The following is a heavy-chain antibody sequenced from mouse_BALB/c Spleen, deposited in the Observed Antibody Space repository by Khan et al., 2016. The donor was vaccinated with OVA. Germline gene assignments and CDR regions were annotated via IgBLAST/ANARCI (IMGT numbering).Heavy chain of an antibody. J-gene: IGHJ2*01. CDR3: ARIHYYGYEDY. CDR1: GFTFSDYG. V-gene: IGHV5-15*02. D-gene: IGHD1-2*01. CDR2: ISNWAYSI. Sequence: EVQLLETGGGLVQPGGSRKLSCAASGFTFSDYGMAWVRQAPGKGPEWVAFISNWAYSIYYADTVTGRFTISRENAKNTLYLEMSSLRSEDTAMYYCARIHYYGYEDYWGQGTTLTVSS.